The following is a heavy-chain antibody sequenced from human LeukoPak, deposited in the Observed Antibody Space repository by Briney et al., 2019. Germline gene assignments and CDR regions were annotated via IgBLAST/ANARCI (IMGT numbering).Heavy chain of an antibody. V-gene: IGHV3-23*01. CDR1: GFTFSTYA. J-gene: IGHJ3*02. CDR3: ARMHCTGGGGCSMRMGASHI. Sequence: GSLRLSCAASGFTFSTYAMTWVRQAPGKGLEWVSTISGGGDGTHYADSVRGRFTISRDNARNSLYLQMNSLRAEDTALYYCARMHCTGGGGCSMRMGASHIWGQGTMVTVSS. CDR2: ISGGGDGT. D-gene: IGHD2-8*02.